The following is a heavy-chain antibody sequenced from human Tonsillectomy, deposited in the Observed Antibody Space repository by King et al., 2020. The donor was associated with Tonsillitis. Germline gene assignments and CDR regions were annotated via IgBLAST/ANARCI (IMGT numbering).Heavy chain of an antibody. D-gene: IGHD3-3*02. Sequence: VQLVESGGGLVKPGGSLRLSCAASGFTFSDYYMTWIRQAPGKGLEWVSYISSSGNTVYYADSMKGRFTISRDNAKNSLYLQMNSLRAEDTAVYYCARDFFSINYLDYWGQGILVPVSS. CDR1: GFTFSDYY. V-gene: IGHV3-11*01. J-gene: IGHJ4*01. CDR3: ARDFFSINYLDY. CDR2: ISSSGNTV.